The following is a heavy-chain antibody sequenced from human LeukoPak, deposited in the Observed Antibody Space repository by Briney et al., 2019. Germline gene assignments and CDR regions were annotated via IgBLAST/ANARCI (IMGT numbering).Heavy chain of an antibody. V-gene: IGHV3-33*01. Sequence: GRSLRLSCAASGFTFSRYGMHWVRQATGKGLEWVAVIWYDGSNKYYADSVKGRFTISRDNSKNTLYLQMNSLRAEDTAVYYCARGIYGSGSFEIDYWGQGTLVTVSS. CDR2: IWYDGSNK. J-gene: IGHJ4*02. CDR1: GFTFSRYG. CDR3: ARGIYGSGSFEIDY. D-gene: IGHD3-10*01.